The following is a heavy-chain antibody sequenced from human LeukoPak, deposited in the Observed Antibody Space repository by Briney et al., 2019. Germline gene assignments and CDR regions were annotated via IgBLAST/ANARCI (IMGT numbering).Heavy chain of an antibody. CDR1: GFTFSNYW. V-gene: IGHV3-74*01. CDR2: INTDGSST. CDR3: AELGITMIGGV. J-gene: IGHJ6*04. D-gene: IGHD3-10*02. Sequence: GGSLRLSCAASGFTFSNYWMHWVRQAPGKGLVWVSRINTDGSSTSYVDSVKGRFTISRDNSKNTLYLQMNSLRAEDTAVYYCAELGITMIGGVWGKGTTVTISS.